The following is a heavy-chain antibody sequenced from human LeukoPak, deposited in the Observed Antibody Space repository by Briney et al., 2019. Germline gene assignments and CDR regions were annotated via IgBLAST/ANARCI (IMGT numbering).Heavy chain of an antibody. CDR1: GYSISNGYY. J-gene: IGHJ6*03. D-gene: IGHD6-13*01. CDR3: ARTTEAHSWRTRYYDYYMDV. Sequence: ASETLSLTCTVSGYSISNGYYWSWIRQPPGKGLEWIGYIYYSGSTNYNPSLKSRVTISVDTSKNQFSLKLSSVTAADTAVYYCARTTEAHSWRTRYYDYYMDVWGKGTTVTVSS. CDR2: IYYSGST. V-gene: IGHV4-59*01.